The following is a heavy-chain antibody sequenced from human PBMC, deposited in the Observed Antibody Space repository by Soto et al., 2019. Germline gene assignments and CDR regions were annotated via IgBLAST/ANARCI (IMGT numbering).Heavy chain of an antibody. D-gene: IGHD3-10*01. CDR1: GFTFSSYS. V-gene: IGHV3-21*01. Sequence: PGGSLRLSCAASGFTFSSYSMNWVRQAPGKGLEWVSSISSSSSYIYYADSVKGRFTISRDNAKNSLYLQMNSLRAEDTAVYYFARSMGWDAIGSESLDSWGHAPLGSVSS. CDR3: ARSMGWDAIGSESLDS. CDR2: ISSSSSYI. J-gene: IGHJ5*01.